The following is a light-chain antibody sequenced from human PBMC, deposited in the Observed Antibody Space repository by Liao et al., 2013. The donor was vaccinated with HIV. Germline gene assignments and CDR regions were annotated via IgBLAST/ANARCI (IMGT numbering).Light chain of an antibody. J-gene: IGLJ1*01. CDR1: KLGDLY. CDR3: QAWDSGTYV. Sequence: SYELTQPPSVSVSPGQTANITCSGDKLGDLYTCWYQQKPGQSPVLVIYQNNKRPSGIPERFSGSNSGNTATLTITGTQAMDEADYYCQAWDSGTYVFGPGTRVTV. V-gene: IGLV3-1*01. CDR2: QNN.